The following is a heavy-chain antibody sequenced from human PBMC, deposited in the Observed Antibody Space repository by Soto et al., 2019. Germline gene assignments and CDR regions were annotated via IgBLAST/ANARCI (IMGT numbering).Heavy chain of an antibody. J-gene: IGHJ4*02. Sequence: EVQLVESGGDLVQPGGSLRLSCAASGFTFSTYWMHWVRQAPGKGLLWVSRIKTDGTYATYADSVKGRFTISRDKAKNTMYLQMNSLRVEDAAVYYCADGGSGYYANWGQGTLVNV. CDR2: IKTDGTYA. CDR3: ADGGSGYYAN. D-gene: IGHD3-22*01. CDR1: GFTFSTYW. V-gene: IGHV3-74*01.